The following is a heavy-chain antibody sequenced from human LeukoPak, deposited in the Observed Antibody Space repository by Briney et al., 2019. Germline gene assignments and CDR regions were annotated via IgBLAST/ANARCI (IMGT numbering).Heavy chain of an antibody. D-gene: IGHD3-3*01. J-gene: IGHJ4*02. CDR1: GFTFNNYA. V-gene: IGHV3-30*04. CDR2: ISYDGSNK. Sequence: GGSLRLSCAASGFTFNNYAMHWVRQAPGKGLEWVAVISYDGSNKYYADSVKGRFTISRDNSKNTLYLQMNSLRAEDTAVYYCAKAALWSGYYFYWGQGTLVTVSS. CDR3: AKAALWSGYYFY.